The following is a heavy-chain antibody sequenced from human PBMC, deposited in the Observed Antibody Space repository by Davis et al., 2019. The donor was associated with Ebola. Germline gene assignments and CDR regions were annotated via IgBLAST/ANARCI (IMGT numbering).Heavy chain of an antibody. CDR2: ISSSGSTI. CDR1: GFTFSSYG. CDR3: AGEGRGDAFDI. J-gene: IGHJ3*02. D-gene: IGHD3-10*01. V-gene: IGHV3-48*04. Sequence: GGSLRLSCAASGFTFSSYGMHWVRQAPGKGLEWVSYISSSGSTIYYADSVKGRFTISRDNAKNSLYLQMNSLRAEDTAVYYWAGEGRGDAFDIWGQGTMVTVSS.